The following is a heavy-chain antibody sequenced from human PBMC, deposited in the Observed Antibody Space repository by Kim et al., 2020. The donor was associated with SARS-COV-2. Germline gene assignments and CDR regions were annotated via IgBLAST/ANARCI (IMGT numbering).Heavy chain of an antibody. CDR1: GFTFSSFS. D-gene: IGHD1-26*01. CDR3: ARGRIVGGKHYFDL. J-gene: IGHJ4*02. Sequence: GGSLRLSCTASGFTFSSFSMNWVRQAPGKGLEWLSYISPGSVAIYYADSVRGRFTVSRDDDKRSLYLEMNSLRDEDTAVYYCARGRIVGGKHYFDLWGQGSLVTVSS. CDR2: ISPGSVAI. V-gene: IGHV3-48*02.